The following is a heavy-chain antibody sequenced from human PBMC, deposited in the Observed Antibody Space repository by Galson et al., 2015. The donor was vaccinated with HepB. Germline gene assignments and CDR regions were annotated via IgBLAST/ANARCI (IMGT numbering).Heavy chain of an antibody. CDR3: FGGTSGLS. J-gene: IGHJ3*01. V-gene: IGHV1-24*01. D-gene: IGHD1-26*01. Sequence: SVKVSCKVSGDTLSELSMNWVRQAPGKGLEWMGGFDPEDGETIYAQKLQDRVTMTEDTSTDTAYMELSSLRSEDTAVYYCFGGTSGLSWGQGTMVTVSS. CDR2: FDPEDGET. CDR1: GDTLSELS.